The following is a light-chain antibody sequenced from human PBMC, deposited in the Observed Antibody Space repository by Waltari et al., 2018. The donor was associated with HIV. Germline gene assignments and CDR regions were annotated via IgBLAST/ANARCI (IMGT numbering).Light chain of an antibody. J-gene: IGKJ3*01. Sequence: IVMTQSPATLSVSPGERATLSCRASQGVSSNLAWYQQKPGQAPRLLIYGASTRATGIPARFSGSGSGTEFTLTISSLQSEDFAVYYCQQYNNWPPLFTFGPGTKVDIK. CDR2: GAS. CDR3: QQYNNWPPLFT. V-gene: IGKV3-15*01. CDR1: QGVSSN.